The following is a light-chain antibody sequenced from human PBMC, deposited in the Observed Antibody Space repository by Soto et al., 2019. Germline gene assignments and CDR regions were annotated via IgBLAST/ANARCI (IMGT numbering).Light chain of an antibody. CDR3: NSYTSSSNLV. Sequence: QSALTQPASVSGSPGQSFTISCTGTSSDVGGYNYVSWYQQHPGKAPKLLIYDVTNRPSVVSNRFSGSKSGNTASLTISGLQAEDEADYYCNSYTSSSNLVFGGGTKVTVL. CDR1: SSDVGGYNY. J-gene: IGLJ3*02. CDR2: DVT. V-gene: IGLV2-14*01.